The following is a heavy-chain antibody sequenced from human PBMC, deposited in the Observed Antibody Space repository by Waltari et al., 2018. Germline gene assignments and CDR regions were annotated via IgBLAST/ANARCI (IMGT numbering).Heavy chain of an antibody. Sequence: QVQLQESGPGLVNPSETLSLTCTVSGGLISTYYWSWIRQPPGKGLEWIGYIYYSGSTNYNPSLKSRVTISVDTSKNQFSLKLSSVTAADTAVYYCAIGIAAAFDYWGQGTLVTVSS. V-gene: IGHV4-59*01. J-gene: IGHJ4*02. CDR3: AIGIAAAFDY. D-gene: IGHD6-13*01. CDR2: IYYSGST. CDR1: GGLISTYY.